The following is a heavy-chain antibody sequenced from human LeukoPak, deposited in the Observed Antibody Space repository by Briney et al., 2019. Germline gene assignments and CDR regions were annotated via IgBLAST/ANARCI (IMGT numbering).Heavy chain of an antibody. V-gene: IGHV3-21*01. CDR1: GFTFSSYA. J-gene: IGHJ5*02. CDR2: ISSSSSYI. Sequence: GGSLRLSCAASGFTFSSYAMEWVRQAPGKGLEWVSSISSSSSYIYYADSVKGRFTISRDNAKNSLYLQMNSLRAEDTAVYYCARDSYSDFWSGYYQNNWFDPWGQGTLVTVSS. D-gene: IGHD3-3*01. CDR3: ARDSYSDFWSGYYQNNWFDP.